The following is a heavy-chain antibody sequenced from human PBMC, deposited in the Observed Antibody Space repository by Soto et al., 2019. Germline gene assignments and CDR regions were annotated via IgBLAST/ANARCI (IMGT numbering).Heavy chain of an antibody. J-gene: IGHJ6*02. Sequence: QVQLVESGGGVVQPGRSLRLSCAASGFTFSSYGMHWVRQAPGKGLEWVAVIWYDGSNKYYADSVKGRFTISRDNSKNTLYLQMNSLRAEDTAVYYCARDAAVGPAATEASYYYYYGMDVWGQGTTVTVSS. V-gene: IGHV3-33*01. CDR2: IWYDGSNK. D-gene: IGHD2-2*01. CDR3: ARDAAVGPAATEASYYYYYGMDV. CDR1: GFTFSSYG.